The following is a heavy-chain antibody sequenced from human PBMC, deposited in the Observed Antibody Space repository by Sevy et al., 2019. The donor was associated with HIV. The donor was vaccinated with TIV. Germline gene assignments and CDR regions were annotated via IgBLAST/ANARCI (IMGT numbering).Heavy chain of an antibody. J-gene: IGHJ3*02. CDR2: IKQDGSGK. V-gene: IGHV3-7*01. D-gene: IGHD6-6*01. Sequence: GGCLRLSCAASGFTFSTYWMNWVRQAPGKGLEWVANIKQDGSGKNDVDPVKGRFTISRDNARNSLFLELNSLKVEDTAVYYCATDLFSSSSADVFDIWGQGTMVTVSS. CDR1: GFTFSTYW. CDR3: ATDLFSSSSADVFDI.